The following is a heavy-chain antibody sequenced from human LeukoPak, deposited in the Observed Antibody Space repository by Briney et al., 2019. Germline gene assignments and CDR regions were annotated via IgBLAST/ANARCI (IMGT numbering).Heavy chain of an antibody. V-gene: IGHV4-59*01. Sequence: PSETLSLTCVVSGGSISSYYWNWIRQSPGKGLEWIGYIFYNGSTNYNPSLQSRVTLSLDTPKNQFSLKLSSVTAADTAVYYCARDWGYADPFDCWGQGTLVTVSS. CDR3: ARDWGYADPFDC. CDR2: IFYNGST. D-gene: IGHD4-17*01. CDR1: GGSISSYY. J-gene: IGHJ4*02.